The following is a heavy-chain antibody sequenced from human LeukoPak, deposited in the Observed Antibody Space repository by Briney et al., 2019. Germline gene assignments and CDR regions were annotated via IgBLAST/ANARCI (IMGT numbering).Heavy chain of an antibody. CDR1: GFTFSSYS. CDR2: ISSSSSYI. D-gene: IGHD6-13*01. CDR3: ARDGSLRAFVGSSSYYYGMDV. J-gene: IGHJ6*02. V-gene: IGHV3-21*01. Sequence: GGSLRLSCAASGFTFSSYSMNWVRQAPRKGLEWVSSISSSSSYIYYADSVKGRFTISRDNAKNSLYLQMNSLRAEDTAVYYCARDGSLRAFVGSSSYYYGMDVWGQGTTVTVSS.